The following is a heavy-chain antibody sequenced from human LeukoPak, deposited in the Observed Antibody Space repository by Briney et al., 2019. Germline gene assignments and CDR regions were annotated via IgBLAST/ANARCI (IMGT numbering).Heavy chain of an antibody. CDR1: GGTFIRYA. CDR2: IIPIFGTA. J-gene: IGHJ4*02. CDR3: ARDSGYSGYDLRCDY. Sequence: SVKVSCKASGGTFIRYAISRVRQAPGQGREGRGGIIPIFGTANYAQKFQGRVTIPADESTSTAYMQLSSLRSDDTAVYYCARDSGYSGYDLRCDYWGQGTLVTVSS. V-gene: IGHV1-69*01. D-gene: IGHD5-12*01.